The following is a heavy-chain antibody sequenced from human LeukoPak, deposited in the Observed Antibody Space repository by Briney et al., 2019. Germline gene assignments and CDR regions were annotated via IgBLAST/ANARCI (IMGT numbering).Heavy chain of an antibody. CDR2: IYYSGST. D-gene: IGHD6-25*01. Sequence: PSQTLSLTCTVSGGSISSGGYYWRWIRQHPGKGLEWIGYIYYSGSTNYNPSLKSRVTISVDTSKNQFSLKLSSVTAADTAVYYCARDQRIRTGYYYYYMDVWGKGTTVTVSS. V-gene: IGHV4-31*03. CDR1: GGSISSGGYY. J-gene: IGHJ6*03. CDR3: ARDQRIRTGYYYYYMDV.